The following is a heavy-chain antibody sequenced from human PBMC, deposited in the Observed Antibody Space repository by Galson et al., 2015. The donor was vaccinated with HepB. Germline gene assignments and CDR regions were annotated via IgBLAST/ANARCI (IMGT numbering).Heavy chain of an antibody. CDR2: ISPYNGNI. CDR3: ARDPFVGAFSPLTWFDP. D-gene: IGHD2-15*01. Sequence: SVKVSCKASGYTFTRYGISWVRQAPGQGLEWMGWISPYNGNINYAQKFQGRVTMTTDTSTSTAYMELRSLRSDDTAVYYCARDPFVGAFSPLTWFDPWGQGTLVTVSS. J-gene: IGHJ5*02. CDR1: GYTFTRYG. V-gene: IGHV1-18*04.